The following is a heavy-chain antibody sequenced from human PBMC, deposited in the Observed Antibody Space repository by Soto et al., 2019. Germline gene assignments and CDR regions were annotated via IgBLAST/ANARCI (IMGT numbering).Heavy chain of an antibody. Sequence: GGSLRLSCTVSGFACNNYGINWVRQAPGKGLEWVSSISKSDYTYYSDSVKGRFTTSRDNAKNSVSLQMNTLRVEDTAVYYCAREDSSIIPPVSDFWRRGTLVAVSS. CDR3: AREDSSIIPPVSDF. CDR2: ISKSDYT. V-gene: IGHV3-21*01. J-gene: IGHJ4*02. D-gene: IGHD3-22*01. CDR1: GFACNNYG.